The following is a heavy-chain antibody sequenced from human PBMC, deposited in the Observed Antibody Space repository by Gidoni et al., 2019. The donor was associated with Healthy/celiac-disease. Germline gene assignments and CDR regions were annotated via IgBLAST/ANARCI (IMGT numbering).Heavy chain of an antibody. CDR2: IRGSGGST. CDR3: AKDGGSGDYYDSSGYYSR. D-gene: IGHD3-22*01. Sequence: EVPLSESGGGLVQPGGSLRLSCAAYGFSFRRYAMSWVRQAPGKGLEWVSAIRGSGGSTYYADSVKGLFTISRDKSKNTLYLQMNSLRAEDTAVYYCAKDGGSGDYYDSSGYYSRWGQGTLVTVSS. J-gene: IGHJ4*02. V-gene: IGHV3-23*01. CDR1: GFSFRRYA.